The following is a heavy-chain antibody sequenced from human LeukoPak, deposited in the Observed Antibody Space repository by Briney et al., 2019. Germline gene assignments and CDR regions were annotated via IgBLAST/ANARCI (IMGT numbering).Heavy chain of an antibody. CDR1: GGSISSGGYH. V-gene: IGHV4-31*03. CDR2: IYYSGST. Sequence: SETLSLTCTVSGGSISSGGYHWSWIRQHPGKGLEWIGYIYYSGSTYYNPSLKSRVTISVDTSKNQFSLKLSSVTAADTAVYYCARVVPAASDWFDPWGQGTLVTVSS. D-gene: IGHD2-2*01. CDR3: ARVVPAASDWFDP. J-gene: IGHJ5*02.